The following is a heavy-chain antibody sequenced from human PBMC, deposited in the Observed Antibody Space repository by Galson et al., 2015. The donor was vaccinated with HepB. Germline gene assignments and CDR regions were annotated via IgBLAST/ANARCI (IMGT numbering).Heavy chain of an antibody. CDR2: ISYDGSNK. Sequence: SLRLSCAASGFTFSNYAMHWVRQAPGKGLEWVAVISYDGSNKYYADSVKGRFSISRDTSRNTLFLQMNSLRAEDTAVYYCARGQYGGGDYWGQGTLVTVSS. J-gene: IGHJ4*02. D-gene: IGHD3-10*01. CDR3: ARGQYGGGDY. V-gene: IGHV3-30*04. CDR1: GFTFSNYA.